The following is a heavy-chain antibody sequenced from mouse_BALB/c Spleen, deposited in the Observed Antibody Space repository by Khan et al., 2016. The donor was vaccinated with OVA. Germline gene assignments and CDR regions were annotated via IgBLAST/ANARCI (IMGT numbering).Heavy chain of an antibody. D-gene: IGHD1-1*01. J-gene: IGHJ3*01. CDR3: ARHRLTSPAAWFAY. CDR1: GFTFSSYG. V-gene: IGHV5-6*01. Sequence: EVELVESGGDLVKPGGSLKLSCEASGFTFSSYGMSWVRQTPDKRLEWVATISNGGSYTYYPDSVKGRFTISRDNAKNTLYLQLSSLKSEDTAMYYCARHRLTSPAAWFAYWGQGTLVTVSA. CDR2: ISNGGSYT.